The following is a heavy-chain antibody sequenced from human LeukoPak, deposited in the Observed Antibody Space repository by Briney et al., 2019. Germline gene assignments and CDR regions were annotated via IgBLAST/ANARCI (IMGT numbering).Heavy chain of an antibody. CDR3: AKVGAVAGDY. Sequence: GGSLRLSCAASGFTFSAYAMHWVRQAPGKGLECVSDISSNGGTTYYANSVKGRFTISRDNPNNTLYLQMNSLRAEDTAVYYCAKVGAVAGDYWGQGTLVTVSS. V-gene: IGHV3-64*01. J-gene: IGHJ4*02. CDR1: GFTFSAYA. CDR2: ISSNGGTT. D-gene: IGHD6-19*01.